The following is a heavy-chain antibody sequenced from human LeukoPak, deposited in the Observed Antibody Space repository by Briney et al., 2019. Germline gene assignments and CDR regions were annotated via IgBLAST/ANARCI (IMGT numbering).Heavy chain of an antibody. CDR3: ATSVTSGSGWYYGY. CDR2: IYYGGRT. Sequence: PSETLSLTCSVSGGSISSLSYYWGWVRQPPGKGLEWIGSIYYGGRTYYNPSLKSRVTMPVDTSKNQFSLKLNSVTAADTAIYYCATSVTSGSGWYYGYWGQGSLVTVSS. V-gene: IGHV4-39*01. D-gene: IGHD6-19*01. J-gene: IGHJ4*02. CDR1: GGSISSLSYY.